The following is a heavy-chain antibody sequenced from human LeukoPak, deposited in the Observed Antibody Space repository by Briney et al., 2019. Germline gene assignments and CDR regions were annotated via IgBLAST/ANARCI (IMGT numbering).Heavy chain of an antibody. CDR2: IIPIFGTA. CDR3: ARGGYCSGGSCYSWSLKDNWFDP. CDR1: GYTFTSYG. Sequence: GASVKVSCKASGYTFTSYGISWVRQAPGQGLEWMGGIIPIFGTANYAQKFQGRVTITADESTSTAYMELSSLRSEDTAVYYCARGGYCSGGSCYSWSLKDNWFDPWGQGTLVTVSS. V-gene: IGHV1-69*13. D-gene: IGHD2-15*01. J-gene: IGHJ5*02.